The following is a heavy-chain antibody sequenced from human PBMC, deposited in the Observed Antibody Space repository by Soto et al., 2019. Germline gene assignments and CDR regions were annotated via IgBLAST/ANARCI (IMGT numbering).Heavy chain of an antibody. CDR3: ARTLDYGHMDV. V-gene: IGHV4-4*09. J-gene: IGHJ6*03. CDR2: IYRSGST. CDR1: GDSVRNQY. Sequence: ASETLSLTCTVSGDSVRNQYWSWIRRPPGRGLEWIGYIYRSGSTKYNPSLKSRLTISVDTSKNQFSLKLSSVTAADTAVYYCARTLDYGHMDVSGKGTTVTVSS. D-gene: IGHD3-16*01.